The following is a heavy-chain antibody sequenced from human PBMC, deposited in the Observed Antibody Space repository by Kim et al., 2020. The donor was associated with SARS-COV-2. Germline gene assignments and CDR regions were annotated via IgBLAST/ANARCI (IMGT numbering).Heavy chain of an antibody. D-gene: IGHD6-19*01. CDR2: IYTSGST. Sequence: SETLSLTCTVSGGSISSGSYYWSWIRQPAGKGLEWIGRIYTSGSTNYNPSLKSRVTISVDTSKNQFSLKLSSVTAADTAVYYCASAPIAVAGTRVGYFDYWGQGTLVTVSS. CDR1: GGSISSGSYY. V-gene: IGHV4-61*02. J-gene: IGHJ4*02. CDR3: ASAPIAVAGTRVGYFDY.